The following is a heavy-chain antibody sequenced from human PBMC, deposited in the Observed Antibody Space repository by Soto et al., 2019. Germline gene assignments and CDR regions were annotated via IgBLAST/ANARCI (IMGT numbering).Heavy chain of an antibody. CDR1: GFTFSSYA. D-gene: IGHD2-8*01. V-gene: IGHV3-64D*08. CDR3: LSPYFTNGVCYTPYHYGMDV. Sequence: GGSLRLSCSASGFTFSSYAMHWVRQAPGKGLEYVSAISSNGGSTYYADSVKGRFTISRDNSKNTLYLQMSSLRAEDTAVYYCLSPYFTNGVCYTPYHYGMDVWGKGTRVTFP. CDR2: ISSNGGST. J-gene: IGHJ6*04.